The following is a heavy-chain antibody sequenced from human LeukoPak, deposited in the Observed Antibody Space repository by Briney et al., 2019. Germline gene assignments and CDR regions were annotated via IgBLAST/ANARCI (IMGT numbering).Heavy chain of an antibody. V-gene: IGHV4-39*01. Sequence: SETLSLTCSVSGGSIRSSSYYWGWVRQPPGKGMEWIGSMYNVGSTYNNPSLKSRVTISGDSSKNQFSLKLTSVTVADTAVYYCARGYSSLDPWGQGTLVTVSS. CDR2: MYNVGST. D-gene: IGHD6-19*01. CDR3: ARGYSSLDP. CDR1: GGSIRSSSYY. J-gene: IGHJ5*02.